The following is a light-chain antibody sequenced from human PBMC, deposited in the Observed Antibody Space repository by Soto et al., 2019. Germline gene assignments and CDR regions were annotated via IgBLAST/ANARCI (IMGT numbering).Light chain of an antibody. Sequence: QSALTQPASVSGSPGQSITISCTGTSSDVGSYNLVSWYQQHPGKAPKLMIYEGSKRPSGVSNRFSGSKSGNTASLTISGLQAEDEADYYCSSYSDSDTKVFGTGTKLTVL. CDR1: SSDVGSYNL. CDR3: SSYSDSDTKV. J-gene: IGLJ1*01. V-gene: IGLV2-14*02. CDR2: EGS.